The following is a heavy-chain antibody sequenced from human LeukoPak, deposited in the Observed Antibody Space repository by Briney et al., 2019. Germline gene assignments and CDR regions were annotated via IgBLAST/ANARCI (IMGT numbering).Heavy chain of an antibody. V-gene: IGHV4-59*01. CDR2: IYYSGSA. D-gene: IGHD6-19*01. CDR3: AREADRSGWYAGGMDV. CDR1: GGSISSYY. Sequence: SETLSLTCTVSGGSISSYYWSWIRQPPGKGLEWIGYIYYSGSANYNPSLKSRVTISVDTSKNQFSLKLSSVTAADTAVYYCAREADRSGWYAGGMDVWGKGTTVTVSS. J-gene: IGHJ6*03.